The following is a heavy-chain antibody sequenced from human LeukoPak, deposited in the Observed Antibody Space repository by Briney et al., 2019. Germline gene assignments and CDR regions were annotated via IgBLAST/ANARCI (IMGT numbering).Heavy chain of an antibody. CDR3: ARSGAAGTPRYIYYFDY. V-gene: IGHV4-61*02. D-gene: IGHD6-13*01. CDR1: GGSISSGSYY. Sequence: PSETLSLTCTVSGGSISSGSYYWSWIRQPAGKGLEWIGRIYTSGSTNYNPSLKSRVTISVDTSKNQLSLKLSSVTAADTAVYYCARSGAAGTPRYIYYFDYWGQGTLVTVSP. J-gene: IGHJ4*02. CDR2: IYTSGST.